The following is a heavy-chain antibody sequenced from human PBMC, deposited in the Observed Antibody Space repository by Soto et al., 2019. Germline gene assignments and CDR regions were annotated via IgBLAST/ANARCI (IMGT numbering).Heavy chain of an antibody. CDR3: ARSKWGIAVGGSFDI. V-gene: IGHV4-59*01. D-gene: IGHD6-19*01. Sequence: SETLSLTCTVSGGSISSYYWSWIRQPPGKGLEWIGYIYYSGSTNYNPSLKSRVTISVDTSKNQFSLKLSSVTAADTAVYYCARSKWGIAVGGSFDIWGQGTMVTVSS. CDR2: IYYSGST. J-gene: IGHJ3*02. CDR1: GGSISSYY.